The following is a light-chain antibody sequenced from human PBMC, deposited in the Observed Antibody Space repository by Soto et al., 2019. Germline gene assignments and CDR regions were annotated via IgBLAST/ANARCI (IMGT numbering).Light chain of an antibody. CDR3: QQYKNSPIT. CDR1: EGIRND. CDR2: AAS. V-gene: IGKV1-17*01. Sequence: DIQMTQSPCSLSASVGERVTITCRASEGIRNDLGWYQQKPGQAPKRLIFAASSRPSVVPSRFSGSGSGTDFTLTISSLQSEDFAVYYCQQYKNSPITFGQGTRLEIK. J-gene: IGKJ5*01.